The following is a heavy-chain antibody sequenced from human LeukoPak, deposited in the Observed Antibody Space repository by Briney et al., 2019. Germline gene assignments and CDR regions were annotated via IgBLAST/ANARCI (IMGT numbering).Heavy chain of an antibody. Sequence: ASVKVSCKASGYTFTGYYIHWVRLAPGQGLEWMGWINPNGGGTNYAQKFQGRVTMTRDTSITVGYMELSSLTFDDTGVYYCARDPDSGPDLWGQGTLVTVAS. CDR2: INPNGGGT. V-gene: IGHV1-2*02. J-gene: IGHJ4*02. CDR1: GYTFTGYY. D-gene: IGHD2-15*01. CDR3: ARDPDSGPDL.